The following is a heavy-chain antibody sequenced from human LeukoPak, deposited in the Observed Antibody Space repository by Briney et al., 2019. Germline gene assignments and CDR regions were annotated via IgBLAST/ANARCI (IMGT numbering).Heavy chain of an antibody. Sequence: GSLRLSCAASGFTFSSYSMNWVRQAPGKGLEWVSSISSSSSYIYYADSVKGRFTISRDNAKNSLYLQMNSLRAEDTAVYYCARATGITIFGVVRKDYGMDVWSQGTTVTVSS. CDR2: ISSSSSYI. CDR1: GFTFSSYS. J-gene: IGHJ6*01. V-gene: IGHV3-21*01. CDR3: ARATGITIFGVVRKDYGMDV. D-gene: IGHD3-3*01.